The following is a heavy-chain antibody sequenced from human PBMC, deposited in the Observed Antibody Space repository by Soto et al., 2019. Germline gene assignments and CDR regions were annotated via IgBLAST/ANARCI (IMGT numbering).Heavy chain of an antibody. Sequence: ETLSLTCSVFGGSINSFYWSWIRQPPGRGLEWIGYIYYSGSTNYNPSLKSRVTISVDTSKNQFSLKLSSVTAADTAVYYCARDASLTVDAFDMWGQGTMVTVSS. CDR1: GGSINSFY. J-gene: IGHJ3*02. D-gene: IGHD3-16*02. CDR2: IYYSGST. V-gene: IGHV4-59*01. CDR3: ARDASLTVDAFDM.